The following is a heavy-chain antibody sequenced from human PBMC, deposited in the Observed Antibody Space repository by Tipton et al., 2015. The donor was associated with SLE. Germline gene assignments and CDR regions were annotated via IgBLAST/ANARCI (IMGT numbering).Heavy chain of an antibody. J-gene: IGHJ2*01. D-gene: IGHD3-16*01. CDR3: ARDRMLLSGYFDL. V-gene: IGHV4-34*01. CDR2: TDHSGGT. Sequence: TLSLTCAVYGGSLSDHYWSWIRQPPGKGLEWIGQTDHSGGTSYTPSPKSRITISVDTSKNQFSLKLNSVTAEDTAVYYCARDRMLLSGYFDLWGRGTLVTVSS. CDR1: GGSLSDHY.